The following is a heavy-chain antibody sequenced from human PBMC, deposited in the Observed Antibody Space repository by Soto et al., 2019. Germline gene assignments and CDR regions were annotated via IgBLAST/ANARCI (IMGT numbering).Heavy chain of an antibody. CDR3: ARDQMYSSSTRYYYYGMDV. CDR2: IIPIFGTA. CDR1: GGTFSSYA. V-gene: IGHV1-69*05. D-gene: IGHD6-6*01. Sequence: SVKVSCKASGGTFSSYAISWVRQAPGQGLEWMGGIIPIFGTANYAQKFQGRVTMTRDTSISTAYMELSRLRSDDTAVYYCARDQMYSSSTRYYYYGMDVWGQGTTVTVSS. J-gene: IGHJ6*02.